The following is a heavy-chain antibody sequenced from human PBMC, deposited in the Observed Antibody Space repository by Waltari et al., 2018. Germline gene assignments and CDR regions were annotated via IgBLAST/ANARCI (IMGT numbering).Heavy chain of an antibody. Sequence: EVRLLESGGALVQPGGSLRLSCAASGFPFVNYYMIWVRQAPGRGLEWVSTISGPAHETVYADSVKGRFTISRDNSKTTLYLQMNSLRVEDTAMYYCANYGQLPSNGDYWGQGTLVTVSS. V-gene: IGHV3-23*01. CDR2: ISGPAHET. D-gene: IGHD1-1*01. CDR1: GFPFVNYY. J-gene: IGHJ4*02. CDR3: ANYGQLPSNGDY.